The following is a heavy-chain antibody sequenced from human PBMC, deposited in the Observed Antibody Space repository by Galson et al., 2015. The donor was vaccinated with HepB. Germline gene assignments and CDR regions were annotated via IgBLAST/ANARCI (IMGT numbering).Heavy chain of an antibody. Sequence: SLRLSCAASGFTFSSYSMNWVRQAPGKGLEWVSSISSSSSYIYYADSVKGRFTISRDNAKNSLYLQMNSMRAEDTAVYYCARESPRGDILTGYYSRVWHYGMDVWGQGTTVTVSS. V-gene: IGHV3-21*01. CDR1: GFTFSSYS. CDR2: ISSSSSYI. CDR3: ARESPRGDILTGYYSRVWHYGMDV. J-gene: IGHJ6*02. D-gene: IGHD3-9*01.